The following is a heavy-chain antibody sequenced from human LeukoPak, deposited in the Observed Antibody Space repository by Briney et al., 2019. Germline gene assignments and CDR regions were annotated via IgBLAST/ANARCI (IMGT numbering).Heavy chain of an antibody. V-gene: IGHV4-4*09. Sequence: SETLSLTCTVSGVSMSAYQWSWVRQSPEKGLEWIGCINTKGETSHNPSLKSRVTTSVDTSKSQFSLRLTSVTAADTAVYYCATSNDAKIAPFDHWGQGAPVTVSS. D-gene: IGHD2-21*01. J-gene: IGHJ4*02. CDR2: INTKGET. CDR3: ATSNDAKIAPFDH. CDR1: GVSMSAYQ.